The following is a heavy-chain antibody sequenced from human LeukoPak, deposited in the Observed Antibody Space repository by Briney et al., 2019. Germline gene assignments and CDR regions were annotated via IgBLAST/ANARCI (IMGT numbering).Heavy chain of an antibody. CDR1: GGSISSYY. D-gene: IGHD1-26*01. CDR3: ARVAGEGMMGADWFDP. J-gene: IGHJ5*02. V-gene: IGHV4-59*01. CDR2: IYYSGST. Sequence: PSETLSLTCTVSGGSISSYYWSWIRQPPGKGLEWIGYIYYSGSTNYNPSLKSRVTISVDTSKNQFSLKLSSVTAADTAVYYCARVAGEGMMGADWFDPWGQGTLVTVSS.